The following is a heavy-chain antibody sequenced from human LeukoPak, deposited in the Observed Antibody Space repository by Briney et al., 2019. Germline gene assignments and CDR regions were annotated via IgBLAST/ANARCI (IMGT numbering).Heavy chain of an antibody. V-gene: IGHV1-2*02. CDR3: ARGNPFGYYDPYFDY. J-gene: IGHJ4*02. D-gene: IGHD3-3*01. CDR2: INPYSGGT. CDR1: GYSFTGYY. Sequence: ASVKVSCKASGYSFTGYYMHWVRQAPGQGLEWMGWINPYSGGTNYAQKFQGRVTMTRDTSISTAYMELSRLRSDDTALYYCARGNPFGYYDPYFDYWGQGTLVTVSS.